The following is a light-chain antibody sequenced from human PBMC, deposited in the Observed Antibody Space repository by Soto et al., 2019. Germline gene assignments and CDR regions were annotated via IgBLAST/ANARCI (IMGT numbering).Light chain of an antibody. J-gene: IGKJ1*01. CDR2: SAS. V-gene: IGKV1-39*01. CDR3: QQSYTSPPWT. Sequence: DIQMTQSPSSLSASVGDRVTISCRAGQSISTYLNWYQQKPGTAPRLLIYSASSVKTGVPPRLSGSGSGRDFTLTISSLRPEDIATYFCQQSYTSPPWTFGQGTKVDIK. CDR1: QSISTY.